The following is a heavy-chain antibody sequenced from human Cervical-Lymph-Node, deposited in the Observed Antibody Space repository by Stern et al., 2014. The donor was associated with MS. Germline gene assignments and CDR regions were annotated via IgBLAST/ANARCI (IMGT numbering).Heavy chain of an antibody. CDR2: IFHSGNT. V-gene: IGHV4-31*03. D-gene: IGHD4/OR15-4a*01. CDR1: GGSISGGGYY. Sequence: VQLLESGPGLVKPSQTLSLTCTVSGGSISGGGYYWNWIRQHPGKGLEWIGYIFHSGNTYFNPSLKSRVTISVDTSKNQFSLKLNFVTAADTAVYYCARTLYGTNNFDYWGQGTLVTVSS. CDR3: ARTLYGTNNFDY. J-gene: IGHJ4*02.